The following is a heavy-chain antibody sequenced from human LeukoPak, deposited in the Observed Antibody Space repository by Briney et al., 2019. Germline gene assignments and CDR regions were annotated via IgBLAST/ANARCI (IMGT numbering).Heavy chain of an antibody. CDR1: GFTFDDYG. D-gene: IGHD1-26*01. V-gene: IGHV3-20*04. Sequence: GGSLRLSCAASGFTFDDYGLSWVRQAPGKGLEWVSGINWNGGSTGYADSVKGRFTISRDNAKNSLYLQMNSLRAEDTALYYCARVSGSYDYFDYWGQGTLVTVSS. J-gene: IGHJ4*02. CDR2: INWNGGST. CDR3: ARVSGSYDYFDY.